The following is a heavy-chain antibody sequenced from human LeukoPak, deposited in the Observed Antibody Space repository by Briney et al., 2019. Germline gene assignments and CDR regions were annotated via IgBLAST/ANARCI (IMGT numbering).Heavy chain of an antibody. CDR3: AKQGDSGYAPG. CDR2: ISYDGSNK. CDR1: GFTFSSYG. Sequence: GGSLRLSCAASGFTFSSYGMHWVRQAPGKGLEWVAVISYDGSNKYYADSVKGRFTISRDNSKNTLYLQMDSLRAEDTAVYYCAKQGDSGYAPGWGQGTLVTVSS. V-gene: IGHV3-30*18. D-gene: IGHD5-12*01. J-gene: IGHJ4*02.